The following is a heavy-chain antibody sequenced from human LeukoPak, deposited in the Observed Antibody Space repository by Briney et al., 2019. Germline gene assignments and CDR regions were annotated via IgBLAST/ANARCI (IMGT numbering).Heavy chain of an antibody. Sequence: ASVKVSCKASGYTFTSYGISWVRQAPGQGLEWMGWISAYNGNTTYAQKFQGRVTMTTDTSTSTAYMDLRSLRSDDTAVYYCARDPLAYCAGDCYHRFFDYWGQGTLVTVSS. J-gene: IGHJ4*02. CDR2: ISAYNGNT. V-gene: IGHV1-18*01. CDR1: GYTFTSYG. CDR3: ARDPLAYCAGDCYHRFFDY. D-gene: IGHD2-21*02.